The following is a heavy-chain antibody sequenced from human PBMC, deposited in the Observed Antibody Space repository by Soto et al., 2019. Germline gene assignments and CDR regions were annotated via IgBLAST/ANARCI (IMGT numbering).Heavy chain of an antibody. CDR2: ISGSGGST. J-gene: IGHJ4*02. D-gene: IGHD1-1*01. V-gene: IGHV3-23*01. CDR1: GFTFSSYA. Sequence: GGSLRLSCAASGFTFSSYAMNWVRQAPGKGLEWVSVISGSGGSTYYADSVKGRFTISRDNSKNTLYLQMNSLRAEDTAVYHCARRGPGTYFDYWGQGSLVTVSS. CDR3: ARRGPGTYFDY.